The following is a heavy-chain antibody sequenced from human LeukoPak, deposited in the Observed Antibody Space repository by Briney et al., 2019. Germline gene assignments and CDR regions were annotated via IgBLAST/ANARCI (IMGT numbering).Heavy chain of an antibody. D-gene: IGHD3-22*01. V-gene: IGHV3-23*01. Sequence: TGGSLRLSCAASGFTFSSYAMSWVRQAPGKGLEWVSGISGSGDNTYYADSVKGRFTISRDNSKNTLYVQVNSLGTEDMAAYYCAKGSYYDSSGFFYFDHWGQGTLVTVSS. CDR2: ISGSGDNT. CDR1: GFTFSSYA. J-gene: IGHJ4*02. CDR3: AKGSYYDSSGFFYFDH.